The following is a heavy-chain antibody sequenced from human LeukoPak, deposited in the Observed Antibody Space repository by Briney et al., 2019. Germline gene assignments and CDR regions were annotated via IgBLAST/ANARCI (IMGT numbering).Heavy chain of an antibody. CDR1: GYTFTTYW. CDR3: ARVGSSGWPPRIHFDY. D-gene: IGHD6-19*01. V-gene: IGHV5-51*01. Sequence: GESLKISCEASGYTFTTYWIGWVRQMPGKGLEWMGIIYGGDFDTRYSPSFQGQVTISADKSTSTAYLQWSSLEASDTAMYYCARVGSSGWPPRIHFDYWGQGTQVTVS. CDR2: IYGGDFDT. J-gene: IGHJ4*02.